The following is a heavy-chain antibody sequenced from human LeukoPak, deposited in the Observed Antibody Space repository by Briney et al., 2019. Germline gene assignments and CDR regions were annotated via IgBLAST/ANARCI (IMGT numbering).Heavy chain of an antibody. V-gene: IGHV4-39*07. CDR1: GGSISNINYY. Sequence: PSETLSLTCTVSGGSISNINYYWGWIRQPPGKGLEWIGSIYYSGSTYYNPSLKSRFTISVDTSKNQFSLKESSVTAADTAVYYCARAGISSPHYFFDYWGQGTLVTVSS. D-gene: IGHD2/OR15-2a*01. J-gene: IGHJ4*01. CDR2: IYYSGST. CDR3: ARAGISSPHYFFDY.